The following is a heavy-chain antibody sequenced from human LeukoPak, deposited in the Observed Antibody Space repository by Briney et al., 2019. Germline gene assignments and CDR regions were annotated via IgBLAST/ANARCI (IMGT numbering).Heavy chain of an antibody. Sequence: RPSETLSLTCTVSGDSISGYYWTWIRQPPGKGLEWIGYIYNSGSTNYNPSLRSRVTISVDTSKNQFSLKLSSVTAADTAVYYCTRDRGSGGFDPWGQGTLVTVSS. D-gene: IGHD1-26*01. V-gene: IGHV4-59*01. CDR2: IYNSGST. CDR1: GDSISGYY. CDR3: TRDRGSGGFDP. J-gene: IGHJ5*02.